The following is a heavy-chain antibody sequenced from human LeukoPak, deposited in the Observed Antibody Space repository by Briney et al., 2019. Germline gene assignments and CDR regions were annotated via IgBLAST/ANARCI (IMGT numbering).Heavy chain of an antibody. D-gene: IGHD6-19*01. CDR3: ARGPIAVAGTR. CDR1: GYSFSSHD. V-gene: IGHV1-8*01. CDR2: MNPKSGNT. Sequence: ASVKVSCKASGYSFSSHDINWVRQATGQGLEWMGWMNPKSGNTDHAQKFQGRVTTSRNTSISVAYLERSSLRSEDTAVYYCARGPIAVAGTRWGQGTLVTVSS. J-gene: IGHJ4*02.